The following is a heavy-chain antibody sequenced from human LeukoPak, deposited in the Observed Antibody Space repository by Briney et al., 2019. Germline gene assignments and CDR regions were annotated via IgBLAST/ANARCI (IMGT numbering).Heavy chain of an antibody. V-gene: IGHV3-74*01. CDR1: GFTFSNYW. D-gene: IGHD5-12*01. CDR2: LNSDGSST. J-gene: IGHJ4*02. CDR3: ARVKSGYIKPGFDY. Sequence: PGGSLRLSCAASGFTFSNYWMHWVRQAPGKGLVWVSRLNSDGSSTNYADSVKGRFTISRDSAKNSLYLQMNSLRAEDTAVYYCARVKSGYIKPGFDYWGQGTLVTVSS.